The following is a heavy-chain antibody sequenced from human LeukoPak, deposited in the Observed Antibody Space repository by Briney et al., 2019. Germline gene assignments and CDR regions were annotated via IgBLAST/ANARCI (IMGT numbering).Heavy chain of an antibody. CDR2: VSPYNGHT. CDR1: GYTFTSYG. D-gene: IGHD1-26*01. Sequence: ASVKVSCKASGYTFTSYGISWVRQAPGQGLERVGWVSPYNGHTNYAQKFQGRVTMTTDTSTNTAYMELRSLRSDDTAVYYCARGSKWEHLDYWGQGTLVTVSS. CDR3: ARGSKWEHLDY. V-gene: IGHV1-18*01. J-gene: IGHJ4*02.